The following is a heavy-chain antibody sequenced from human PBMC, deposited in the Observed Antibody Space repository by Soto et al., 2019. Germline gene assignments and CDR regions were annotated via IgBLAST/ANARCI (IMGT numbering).Heavy chain of an antibody. Sequence: LRLSCVASVLPIGSRAMTWVRQAPGEGLQWVSTITDTGGDAKYADSVRGRFVISRDNSKKTLYLQMTSLTAEDSAMYYCARGSTDSYPGSRIFVFWGRGPLVTVSS. CDR1: VLPIGSRA. D-gene: IGHD3-10*01. V-gene: IGHV3-23*01. CDR2: ITDTGGDA. J-gene: IGHJ4*02. CDR3: ARGSTDSYPGSRIFVF.